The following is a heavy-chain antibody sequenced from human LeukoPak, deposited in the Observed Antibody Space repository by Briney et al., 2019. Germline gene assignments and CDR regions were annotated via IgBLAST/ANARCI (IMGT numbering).Heavy chain of an antibody. CDR3: ARPRIALAATSYFDY. Sequence: GGSLRLSCAASGFTFSSYSMNWVRQAPGKGLEWVSSISSSSEYIYHADSVKGRFTISRDNSKNTLSLQMNSLREEDTAIYYCARPRIALAATSYFDYWGQGTLVTVSS. CDR2: ISSSSEYI. D-gene: IGHD6-13*01. CDR1: GFTFSSYS. J-gene: IGHJ4*02. V-gene: IGHV3-21*01.